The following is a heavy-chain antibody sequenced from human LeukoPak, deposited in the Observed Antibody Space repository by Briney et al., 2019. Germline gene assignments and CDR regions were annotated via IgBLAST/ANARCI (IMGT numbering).Heavy chain of an antibody. CDR3: ARIIYDSSGYYND. D-gene: IGHD3-22*01. CDR2: VYYTGST. V-gene: IGHV4-59*01. CDR1: GGSISSYY. Sequence: PSETLSLTCTVSGGSISSYYWSWVRQPPGKGLEWIGFVYYTGSTNYSPSLKSRVTISVDTSKNQFSLKLSSVTAADTAVYYCARIIYDSSGYYNDWGQGTLVTVSS. J-gene: IGHJ4*02.